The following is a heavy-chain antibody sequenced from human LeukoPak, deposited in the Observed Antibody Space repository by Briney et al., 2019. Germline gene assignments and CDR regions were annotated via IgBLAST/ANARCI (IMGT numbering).Heavy chain of an antibody. CDR1: GGSIISSNYY. V-gene: IGHV4-39*01. J-gene: IGHJ4*02. CDR3: ASTLRFLPYRRFDY. CDR2: IYQSGSGSS. Sequence: PSETLSLTCSVSGGSIISSNYYWGWIRQPPGKGLEWFGGIYQSGSGSSYYTPSLKSRVIISGDTSNNHFALRLRSVTAADTAVYYCASTLRFLPYRRFDYWGQGTLVTVPS. D-gene: IGHD3-3*01.